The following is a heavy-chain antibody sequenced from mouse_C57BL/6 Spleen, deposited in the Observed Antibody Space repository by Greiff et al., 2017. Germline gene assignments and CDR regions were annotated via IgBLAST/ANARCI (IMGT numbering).Heavy chain of an antibody. Sequence: EVLLVESGPGLVKPSQSLSLTCSVTGYSITSGSYWNWIRPLPGNKLEWMAYISYDGCNHYNPSLKNRISITRDPSKNQFFLKLNSVTTEDTATYYCARWEGYYYCSSTPAMEYWGQGTSVTVSA. CDR2: ISYDGCN. V-gene: IGHV3-6*01. D-gene: IGHD1-1*01. J-gene: IGHJ4*01. CDR1: GYSITSGSY. CDR3: ARWEGYYYCSSTPAMEY.